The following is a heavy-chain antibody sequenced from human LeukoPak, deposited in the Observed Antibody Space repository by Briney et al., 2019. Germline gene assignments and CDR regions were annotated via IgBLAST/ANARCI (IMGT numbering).Heavy chain of an antibody. Sequence: GESLKISCKGSGYSFTNYWIGWVRQMSGKGLEWMGIINPGDSETRYRPSFQGQVTISADKSISTAYLQWSSLKASDTAMCYCARLPHYYMDVWGKGTTVTVSS. J-gene: IGHJ6*03. CDR3: ARLPHYYMDV. CDR1: GYSFTNYW. V-gene: IGHV5-51*01. CDR2: INPGDSET.